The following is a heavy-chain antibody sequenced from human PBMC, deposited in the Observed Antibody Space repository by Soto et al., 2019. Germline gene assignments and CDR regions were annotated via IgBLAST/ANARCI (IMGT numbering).Heavy chain of an antibody. V-gene: IGHV3-23*01. J-gene: IGHJ4*02. Sequence: EVQLLESGGGLVQPGGSLRLSWAASGFTFSEYAMSWVRQAPGKGLEWVSSISSSGGTTSYTDSVKGRFTISRDNSKNTLFLQMNGLRAEDTAIYYCTKEPKKSISHDYWGLGTLVTVSP. CDR2: ISSSGGTT. D-gene: IGHD2-21*01. CDR1: GFTFSEYA. CDR3: TKEPKKSISHDY.